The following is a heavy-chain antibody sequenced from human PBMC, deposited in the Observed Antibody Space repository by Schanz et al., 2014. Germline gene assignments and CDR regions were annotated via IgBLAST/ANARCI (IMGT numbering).Heavy chain of an antibody. CDR2: IPWNGAAI. V-gene: IGHV3-9*02. CDR3: AKGSRSGSKVMDV. J-gene: IGHJ6*03. CDR1: GFNSDDYA. D-gene: IGHD3-10*01. Sequence: EVQVVESGGGLVQPGGSLRLSCTASGFNSDDYAMHWVRQAPGKGLEWVSNIPWNGAAIGYAGSVRGRFTISRDSAKNSLYLQMNRLRPEDTALYYCAKGSRSGSKVMDVGGKGTTVTVSS.